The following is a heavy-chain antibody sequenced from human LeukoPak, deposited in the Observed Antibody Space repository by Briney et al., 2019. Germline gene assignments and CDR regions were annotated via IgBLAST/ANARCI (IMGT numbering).Heavy chain of an antibody. CDR2: INHSGST. Sequence: SETLSLTCAVYGGSFSGYYWSWIRQPPGKGLEWIGEINHSGSTNYNPSLKSRVTISVDTSKNQFSLKLSSVTAADTAVYYCARTGTYCGGDCYTQYFYYYYMDVWGKGTTVTVSS. CDR3: ARTGTYCGGDCYTQYFYYYYMDV. CDR1: GGSFSGYY. V-gene: IGHV4-34*01. D-gene: IGHD2-21*02. J-gene: IGHJ6*03.